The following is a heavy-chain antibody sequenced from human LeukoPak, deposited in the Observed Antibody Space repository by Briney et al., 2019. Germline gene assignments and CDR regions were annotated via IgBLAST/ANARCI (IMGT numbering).Heavy chain of an antibody. V-gene: IGHV3-74*01. CDR1: GFTLSSYW. CDR3: ARYFDWSYIDY. Sequence: GGSPRLSCAASGFTLSSYWMHWVRHAPGKGLVWVSRINSDGSSTSYADSVKGRFTISRDNAKNTLYLQMNSLRAEDTAVYYCARYFDWSYIDYWGQGTLVSVSS. J-gene: IGHJ4*02. D-gene: IGHD3-9*01. CDR2: INSDGSST.